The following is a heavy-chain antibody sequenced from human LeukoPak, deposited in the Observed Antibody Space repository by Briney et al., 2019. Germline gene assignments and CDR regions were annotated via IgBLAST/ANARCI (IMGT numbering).Heavy chain of an antibody. CDR1: GGSITRSY. CDR3: ARHLPVTGYGNDAFDI. D-gene: IGHD3-9*01. CDR2: IHSSGTT. J-gene: IGHJ3*02. V-gene: IGHV4-59*08. Sequence: SETLSLTCTVSGGSITRSYWSWVRQPPGKGLEWIGCIHSSGTTNYNPSLESRVTLSLDTSENQFSLKVSSVTAAETAVYYCARHLPVTGYGNDAFDIWGQGTMVAVSS.